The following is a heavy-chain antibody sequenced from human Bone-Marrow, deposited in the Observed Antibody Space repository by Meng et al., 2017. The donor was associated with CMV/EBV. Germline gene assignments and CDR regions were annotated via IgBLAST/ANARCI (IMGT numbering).Heavy chain of an antibody. CDR1: GDSVSSNRAS. CDR2: TYYRSKWYS. V-gene: IGHV6-1*01. CDR3: VRFLGNYGY. J-gene: IGHJ4*02. Sequence: CAISGDSVSSNRASWSWIRQSPSRGLEWLGRTYYRSKWYSDYAVSVKSRITINPDTSKNQFSLQLNSVTPEDTAVYYCVRFLGNYGYWGQGTLVTVSS. D-gene: IGHD4-17*01.